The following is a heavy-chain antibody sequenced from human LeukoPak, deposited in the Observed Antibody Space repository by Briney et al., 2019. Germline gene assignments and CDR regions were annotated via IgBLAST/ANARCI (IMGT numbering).Heavy chain of an antibody. D-gene: IGHD1-26*01. CDR2: ISGSGGST. Sequence: GGSLRLSCTASGFAFSSYAMSWVRQAPGKGLEWVSAISGSGGSTYYADSVKGRFTISRDNSKNTLYLQMNSLRAEDTAVYYCAKDRSGSYDYWGQGTLVTVSS. CDR3: AKDRSGSYDY. J-gene: IGHJ4*02. CDR1: GFAFSSYA. V-gene: IGHV3-23*01.